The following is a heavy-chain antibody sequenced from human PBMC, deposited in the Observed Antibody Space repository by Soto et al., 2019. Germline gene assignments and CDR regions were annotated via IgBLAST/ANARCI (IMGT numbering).Heavy chain of an antibody. CDR2: ISPYKGNT. Sequence: QVQLVQSGAEVKNPGASVKVSCKASGYTFSDYGISWVRQAPGQGLEWMGWISPYKGNTKYAQKFQDRVIMITDTSTSIAYMELRSLRSDDTAVYYCARDRRTGYVSLGMDVWGQGTTVTVSS. V-gene: IGHV1-18*01. D-gene: IGHD3-9*01. J-gene: IGHJ6*02. CDR1: GYTFSDYG. CDR3: ARDRRTGYVSLGMDV.